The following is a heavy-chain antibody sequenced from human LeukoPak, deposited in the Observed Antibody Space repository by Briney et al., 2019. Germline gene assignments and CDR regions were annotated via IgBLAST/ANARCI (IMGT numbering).Heavy chain of an antibody. V-gene: IGHV1-2*02. CDR1: GYTFTGYY. J-gene: IGHJ6*02. CDR3: ARVGAGDIVATIGSYYYYYYGMDV. Sequence: ASVKVSCKASGYTFTGYYMHWVRQAPGQGLEWMGWINPNSGGTNYAQKFQGRVTMTRDTSISTAYMELSRLRSDDTAVYYCARVGAGDIVATIGSYYYYYYGMDVWGQGTTITVSS. CDR2: INPNSGGT. D-gene: IGHD5-12*01.